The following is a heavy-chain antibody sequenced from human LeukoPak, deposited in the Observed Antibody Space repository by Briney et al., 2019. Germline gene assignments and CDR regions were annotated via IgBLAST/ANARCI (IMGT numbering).Heavy chain of an antibody. CDR1: GYTFTSYA. J-gene: IGHJ4*02. CDR2: INAGNGNT. Sequence: ASVKVSCKASGYTFTSYAMHWVRQAPGQRLEWMGWINAGNGNTKYSQKFQGRVTITRDTSASTACMELSSLRSEDTAVYYCARVSGLRPFDYWGQGTLVTVSS. D-gene: IGHD3-16*01. V-gene: IGHV1-3*01. CDR3: ARVSGLRPFDY.